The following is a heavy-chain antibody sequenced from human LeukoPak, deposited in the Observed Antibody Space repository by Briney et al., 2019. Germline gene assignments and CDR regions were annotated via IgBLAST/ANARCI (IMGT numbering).Heavy chain of an antibody. CDR2: VHYSGIT. Sequence: SETLSLXCTVSGGSISTYYWTWIRQPPGERLEWIGLVHYSGITDYNPSLKSRLTISVDTSKNQFSLKLSSVTAADTAVYYCAKNGGGSPNWFDTWGQGTLVTVSS. J-gene: IGHJ5*02. V-gene: IGHV4-59*01. CDR1: GGSISTYY. D-gene: IGHD1-26*01. CDR3: AKNGGGSPNWFDT.